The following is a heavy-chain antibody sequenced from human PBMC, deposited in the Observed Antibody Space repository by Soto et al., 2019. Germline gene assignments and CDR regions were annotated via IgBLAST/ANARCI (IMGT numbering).Heavy chain of an antibody. Sequence: QVQLVQSGAEVKKPGSSVKVSCKASGGTFSSYTISWVRQAPGQGLEWMGRIIPILGIANYAQKFRGRVTMTADKSTSTAYMELSSLRSEDTAVYYCARDATMVRGEKGTWGQGTLVAVSS. V-gene: IGHV1-69*08. J-gene: IGHJ5*02. D-gene: IGHD3-10*01. CDR3: ARDATMVRGEKGT. CDR2: IIPILGIA. CDR1: GGTFSSYT.